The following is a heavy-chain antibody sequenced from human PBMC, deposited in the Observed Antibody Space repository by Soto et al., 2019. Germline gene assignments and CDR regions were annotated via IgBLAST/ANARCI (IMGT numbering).Heavy chain of an antibody. CDR3: GSVRPSGYVLS. D-gene: IGHD6-25*01. J-gene: IGHJ5*02. CDR2: VYFSGNT. V-gene: IGHV4-59*01. Sequence: QVQLQESGPGLVKPSETLSLTCTVSGGSLSSYYWTWIRQSPGKGLEWIGYVYFSGNTNYNPSLNSRVTISIDTSKNQFSLRLASVTAADTAFYYCGSVRPSGYVLSWGQGTLVTVSS. CDR1: GGSLSSYY.